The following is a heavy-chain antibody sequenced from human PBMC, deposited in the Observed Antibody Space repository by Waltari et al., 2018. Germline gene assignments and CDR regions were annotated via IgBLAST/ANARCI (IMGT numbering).Heavy chain of an antibody. D-gene: IGHD6-19*01. J-gene: IGHJ6*02. V-gene: IGHV1-69*01. CDR2: IIPIVGTA. CDR1: GGTFSSYA. CDR3: ARDQTRGWYTDYYYGMDV. Sequence: QVQLVQSGAEVKKPGSSVKVSCKASGGTFSSYAISWVRQAPGQGLEWMGGIIPIVGTANYAQKFQGRVTITADEFTSTAYMELSSLRSEDTAVYYCARDQTRGWYTDYYYGMDVWGQGTTVTVSS.